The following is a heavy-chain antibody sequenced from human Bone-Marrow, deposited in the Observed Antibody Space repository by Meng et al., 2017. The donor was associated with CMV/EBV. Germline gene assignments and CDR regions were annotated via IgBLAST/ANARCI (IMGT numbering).Heavy chain of an antibody. V-gene: IGHV3-11*06. J-gene: IGHJ4*02. CDR3: ASLSGSYYFDY. CDR1: GFTFSDYY. CDR2: ISSSSSYT. D-gene: IGHD1-26*01. Sequence: GRRVEAWGGLVKPGGSLRLSCAASGFTFSDYYMSWIRQAPGKGLEWVSYISSSSSYTNYADSVKGRFTISRDNAKNSLYLQMNSLRAEDTAVYYCASLSGSYYFDYWGQGTLVTVSS.